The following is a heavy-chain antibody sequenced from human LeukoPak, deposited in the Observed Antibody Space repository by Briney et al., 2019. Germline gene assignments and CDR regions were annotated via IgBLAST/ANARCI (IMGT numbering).Heavy chain of an antibody. CDR1: GGSISSSRYY. V-gene: IGHV4-39*07. CDR2: IHYSGST. D-gene: IGHD2-2*01. Sequence: PSEALSLTCTVSGGSISSSRYYWGWIRQPPGKGLEWIGSIHYSGSTYYNPSLKSRVTVSVDTSENQFSLKLSCVADADTDVYFCVRTSLSDHIVPAADRADDACDMWGQGTMVTVSS. J-gene: IGHJ3*02. CDR3: VRTSLSDHIVPAADRADDACDM.